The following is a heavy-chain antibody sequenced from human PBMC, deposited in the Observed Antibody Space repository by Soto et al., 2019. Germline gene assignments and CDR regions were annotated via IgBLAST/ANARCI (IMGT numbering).Heavy chain of an antibody. CDR1: GGSISSSSYY. Sequence: QLLESGPGLVKPSETLSLTCTVSGGSISSSSYYWGWIRQPPGKGLEWIGSIYYSGSTYYNPSLKSRVTISVDTSKNQFSLKLSSVTAADTAVYYCALTNYSSSWYPEYFQHWGQGTLVTVSS. CDR2: IYYSGST. CDR3: ALTNYSSSWYPEYFQH. J-gene: IGHJ1*01. V-gene: IGHV4-39*01. D-gene: IGHD6-13*01.